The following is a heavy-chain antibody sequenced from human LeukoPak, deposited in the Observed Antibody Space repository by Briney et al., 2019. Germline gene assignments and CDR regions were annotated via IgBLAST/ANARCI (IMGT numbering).Heavy chain of an antibody. D-gene: IGHD3-10*01. J-gene: IGHJ4*02. CDR1: GFTFSSYG. CDR3: ARGDYYGSGSQLGY. CDR2: IWYDGSNK. Sequence: PGRSLRLSCAASGFTFSSYGMHWVRQAPGKGLEWVACIWYDGSNKYYADSVKGRFTISRDNSKNTLYLQMNSLRAEDTAVYYCARGDYYGSGSQLGYWGQGTLVTVSS. V-gene: IGHV3-33*01.